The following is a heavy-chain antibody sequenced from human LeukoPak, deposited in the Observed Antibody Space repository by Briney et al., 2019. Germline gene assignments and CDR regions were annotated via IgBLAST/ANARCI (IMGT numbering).Heavy chain of an antibody. CDR1: GFTFSFYK. CDR3: ARDPLVVITPYIDY. D-gene: IGHD3-22*01. J-gene: IGHJ4*02. V-gene: IGHV3-21*01. CDR2: ISSSSNYI. Sequence: GGSLRLSCVASGFTFSFYKMNWVRQAPGKGLEWVSSISSSSNYIYYADSVKGRLTISRDNAKNSLYLQMNSLRAEDTAVYYCARDPLVVITPYIDYWGQGTLVTVSP.